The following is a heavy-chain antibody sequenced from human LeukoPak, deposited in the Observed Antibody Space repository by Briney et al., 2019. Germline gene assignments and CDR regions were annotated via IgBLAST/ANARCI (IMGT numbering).Heavy chain of an antibody. CDR2: INSNGESI. CDR3: ARGDWDFDY. CDR1: GFTISTFG. J-gene: IGHJ4*02. V-gene: IGHV3-48*04. D-gene: IGHD1-26*01. Sequence: PGRSLRLSCADSGFTISTFGMNWVRQAPGKGLEWVSYINSNGESIYYADSVKGRFTISRDNAKNSLYLQMNSLRAEDMAVYYCARGDWDFDYWGQGTLVTVSS.